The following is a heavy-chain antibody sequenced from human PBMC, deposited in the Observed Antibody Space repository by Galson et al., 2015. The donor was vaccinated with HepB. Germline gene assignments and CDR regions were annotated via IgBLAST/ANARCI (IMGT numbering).Heavy chain of an antibody. CDR3: AKAVLISSSGWYYFDY. V-gene: IGHV3-23*01. CDR1: GFTFSSYA. Sequence: SLRLSCAASGFTFSSYAMSWVRQAPGKGLEWVSAISGSGGSTYYADSVKGRFTISRDNSKNTLYLQMNSLRAEDTAVYYCAKAVLISSSGWYYFDYWGQGTLVTVSS. J-gene: IGHJ4*02. D-gene: IGHD6-19*01. CDR2: ISGSGGST.